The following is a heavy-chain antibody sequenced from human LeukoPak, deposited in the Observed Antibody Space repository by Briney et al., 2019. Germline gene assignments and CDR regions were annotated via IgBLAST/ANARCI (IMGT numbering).Heavy chain of an antibody. CDR1: GGSINIINYY. V-gene: IGHV4-39*06. Sequence: SETLSLTCTVSGGSINIINYYWGWIRQPPGKGLEWIGNIYYSGSTYYNPSLKSRVTISVDTSKNQFPLKLSSVTAADTAVYYCARGVEDIVVVPAAIEFDYWGQGTLVTVSS. CDR2: IYYSGST. CDR3: ARGVEDIVVVPAAIEFDY. J-gene: IGHJ4*02. D-gene: IGHD2-2*02.